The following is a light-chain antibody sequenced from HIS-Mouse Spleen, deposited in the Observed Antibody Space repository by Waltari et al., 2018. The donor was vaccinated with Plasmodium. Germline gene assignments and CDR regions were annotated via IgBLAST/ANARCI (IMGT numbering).Light chain of an antibody. CDR3: YSTDSSGNHRV. CDR1: AFTKNY. J-gene: IGLJ3*02. Sequence: SYELTQPPSVSVSPGQSHRITCAVDAFTKNYHFWYQQNAGQAPVLVIYEDSKRPSGIPERFSGSSSGTMATLTISGAQVEDEADYYCYSTDSSGNHRVFGGGTKLTVL. CDR2: EDS. V-gene: IGLV3-10*01.